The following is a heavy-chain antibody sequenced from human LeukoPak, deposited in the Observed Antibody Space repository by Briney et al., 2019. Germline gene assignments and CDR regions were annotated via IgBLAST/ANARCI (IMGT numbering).Heavy chain of an antibody. CDR1: GASISSDTYF. CDR3: AKGAGPPWFDP. CDR2: ISSTGRT. J-gene: IGHJ5*02. V-gene: IGHV4-61*02. Sequence: PSETLSLTCTVSGASISSDTYFWSWIRQPAGKGLEWIGRISSTGRTDYNPSLTSRVTISVDTSKNQLSMQLNSVTAADTAVYYCAKGAGPPWFDPWGQGTLVTVSS. D-gene: IGHD6-19*01.